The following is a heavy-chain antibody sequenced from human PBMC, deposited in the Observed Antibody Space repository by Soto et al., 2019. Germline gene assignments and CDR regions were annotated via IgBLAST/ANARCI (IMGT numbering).Heavy chain of an antibody. CDR1: GGSISSGGYY. D-gene: IGHD3-3*01. J-gene: IGHJ6*02. CDR2: IYRSGNA. Sequence: QMQLQESGPGLVKPSQTLSLTCTVSGGSISSGGYYWSWIRQLPGKGLEWMGYIYRSGNAYYNPSLESRLTISVDTSKNQFSLKLSSVTAADTAVYYCARNNDFSRGSFYYSGLDVWCHGTTVTVSS. V-gene: IGHV4-31*03. CDR3: ARNNDFSRGSFYYSGLDV.